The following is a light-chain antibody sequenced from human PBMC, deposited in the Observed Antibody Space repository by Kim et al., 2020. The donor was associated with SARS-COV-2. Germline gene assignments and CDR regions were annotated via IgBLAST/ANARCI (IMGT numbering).Light chain of an antibody. Sequence: VAPGKTARITCEGNNYGSKSVRWYQQKPGQAAVLVIYYDSDRPSGIPERFSGSNSGNTATLTISRVEAGDEADYYCQVWDSSSAVFGGGTKLTVL. V-gene: IGLV3-21*04. CDR2: YDS. CDR1: NYGSKS. CDR3: QVWDSSSAV. J-gene: IGLJ3*02.